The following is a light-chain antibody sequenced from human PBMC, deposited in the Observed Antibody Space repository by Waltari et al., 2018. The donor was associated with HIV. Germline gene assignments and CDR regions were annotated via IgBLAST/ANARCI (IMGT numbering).Light chain of an antibody. CDR2: DDK. J-gene: IGLJ1*01. V-gene: IGLV3-21*01. CDR3: QVFENSRDQA. Sequence: YVLTQPPSVSVAPGKTATITGGGNELGDKHVHWYQQKSGQAPVLVIYDDKLRPSGIPARISGSNSGGTATLTISGVEVGDEAEYYCQVFENSRDQAVGTGTKVTVL. CDR1: ELGDKH.